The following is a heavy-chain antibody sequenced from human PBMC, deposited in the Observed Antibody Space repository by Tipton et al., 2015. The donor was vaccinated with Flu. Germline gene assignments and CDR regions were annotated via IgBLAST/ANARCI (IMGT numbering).Heavy chain of an antibody. CDR2: ISRSGSYT. CDR1: GFTFSSYS. D-gene: IGHD1-14*01. V-gene: IGHV3-21*04. Sequence: GSLRLSCAVSGFTFSSYSMHWVRPAPGKGPEWVSAISRSGSYTYYADPVKGRFTISRDNARKSLYLQMNSLRGDDTAVYFCARDLGDGRNQAYFNGMDVWGQGTTVTVSS. J-gene: IGHJ6*02. CDR3: ARDLGDGRNQAYFNGMDV.